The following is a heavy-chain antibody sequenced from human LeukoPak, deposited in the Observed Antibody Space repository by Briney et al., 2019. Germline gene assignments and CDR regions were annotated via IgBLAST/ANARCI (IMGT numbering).Heavy chain of an antibody. CDR1: GFSITDYH. Sequence: GGSLRLSCAASGFSITDYHMDWVRQAPGKGLEWVGRTRNTAYSYTTEYAASVRGRFTISRDDSKNLLSLQMNSLKSEDTAVYYCARDSGEMGLDYWGQGTLVAVSS. D-gene: IGHD3-10*01. V-gene: IGHV3-72*01. CDR2: TRNTAYSYTT. CDR3: ARDSGEMGLDY. J-gene: IGHJ4*02.